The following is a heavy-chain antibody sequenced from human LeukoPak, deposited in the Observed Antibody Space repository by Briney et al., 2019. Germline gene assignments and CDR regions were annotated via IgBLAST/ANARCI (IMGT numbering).Heavy chain of an antibody. Sequence: EESLRLSCAASGFTFSSYEMNWVRQAPGKGLEWVSYISSSGSTIYYAYPVKGRFIISRDNAKNSLYLQMNSLRAEDTDVYHCERDHYDSSWGYWGQGTLVTVSS. CDR3: ERDHYDSSWGY. CDR1: GFTFSSYE. V-gene: IGHV3-48*03. CDR2: ISSSGSTI. J-gene: IGHJ4*02. D-gene: IGHD3-22*01.